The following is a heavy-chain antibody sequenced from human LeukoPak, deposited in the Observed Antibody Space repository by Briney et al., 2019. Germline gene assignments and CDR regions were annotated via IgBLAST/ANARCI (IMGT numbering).Heavy chain of an antibody. J-gene: IGHJ4*02. V-gene: IGHV3-33*01. CDR2: IWYDGSIK. Sequence: GRSLRLSCATSGFTFSGFGMHWVRQAPGKGLEGVAVIWYDGSIKYYADSVEGRFTISRDNSKNTLYLQMNSLRAEDTAVYYCARARDPEDYYFEYWGQGTLVTVSS. D-gene: IGHD2-21*02. CDR1: GFTFSGFG. CDR3: ARARDPEDYYFEY.